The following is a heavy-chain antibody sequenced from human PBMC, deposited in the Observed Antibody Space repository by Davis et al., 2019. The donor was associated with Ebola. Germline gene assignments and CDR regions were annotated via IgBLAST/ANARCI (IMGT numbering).Heavy chain of an antibody. CDR2: IDPSDSYT. CDR3: ARLDYYYYGMDV. Sequence: GGSLRLSCKGSGYSFTSYWISWVRQLPGKGLEWMGRIDPSDSYTNYSPSFQGHVTISADKSISTAYLQWSSLKASDTAMYYCARLDYYYYGMDVWGQGTTVTVSS. CDR1: GYSFTSYW. V-gene: IGHV5-10-1*01. J-gene: IGHJ6*02.